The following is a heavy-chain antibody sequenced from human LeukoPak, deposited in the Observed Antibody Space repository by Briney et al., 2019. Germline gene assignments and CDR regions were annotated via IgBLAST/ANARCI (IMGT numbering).Heavy chain of an antibody. CDR3: ARRGNSYLRR. J-gene: IGHJ1*01. D-gene: IGHD2-15*01. CDR1: GGSFSGYY. CDR2: INHSGST. Sequence: SETLSLTCAVYGGSFSGYYWSWIRQPPGKGLEWIGEINHSGSTNYNPSLKSRVTISVDTSKNQFSLKLSSVTAADTAVYYCARRGNSYLRRWGRGTLVTVSS. V-gene: IGHV4-34*01.